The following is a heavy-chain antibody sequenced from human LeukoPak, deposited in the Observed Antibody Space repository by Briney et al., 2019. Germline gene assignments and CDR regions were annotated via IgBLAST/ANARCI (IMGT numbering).Heavy chain of an antibody. J-gene: IGHJ4*02. CDR3: ARDHPRRGYSYGLGGL. V-gene: IGHV1-2*02. CDR2: INPNSGGT. D-gene: IGHD5-18*01. Sequence: ASVKVSCKASGYTFTSYDINWVRQATGQGLEWMGWINPNSGGTNYAQKFQGRVTMTRDTSISTAYMELSRLRSDDTAVYYCARDHPRRGYSYGLGGLWGQGTLVTVSS. CDR1: GYTFTSYD.